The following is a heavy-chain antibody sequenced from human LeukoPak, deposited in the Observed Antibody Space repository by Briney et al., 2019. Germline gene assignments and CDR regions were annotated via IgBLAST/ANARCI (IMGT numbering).Heavy chain of an antibody. CDR2: IIPIFGTA. D-gene: IGHD3-22*01. V-gene: IGHV1-69*05. J-gene: IGHJ3*02. CDR1: GGTFSSYA. CDR3: ARFRRYDSSQGTFDI. Sequence: ASVKVSCRASGGTFSSYAISWVRQAPGQGLEWMGGIIPIFGTANYAQKFQGRVTITTDESTSTAYMELSSLTSDDTAVYYCARFRRYDSSQGTFDIWGLGTMVTVSS.